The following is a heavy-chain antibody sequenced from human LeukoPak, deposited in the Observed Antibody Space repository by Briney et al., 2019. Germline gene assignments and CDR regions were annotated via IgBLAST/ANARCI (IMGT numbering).Heavy chain of an antibody. CDR2: IYSSGST. Sequence: SETLSLTCTVSDDSITMYYWSWIRQPAGKGLEWIGRIYSSGSTDYNPSLKSRVTMSVDTSENKFSLKLSSVTAADTAVYYCARDSGTTGEVKFDPWGQGTLVTVSS. CDR1: DDSITMYY. V-gene: IGHV4-4*07. CDR3: ARDSGTTGEVKFDP. D-gene: IGHD3-10*01. J-gene: IGHJ5*02.